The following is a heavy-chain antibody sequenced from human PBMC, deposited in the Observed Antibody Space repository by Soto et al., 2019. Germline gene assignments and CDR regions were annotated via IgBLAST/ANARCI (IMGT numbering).Heavy chain of an antibody. CDR3: ARILFP. D-gene: IGHD2-15*01. Sequence: SETLSLTCTVSGGSISTGGYYWNWIRQHPGKGLEWIGYFYYSGSTYYNPSLKSRVTISVNTSKNQFSLKLSSVTAVDTAVYYCARILFPWGQGSLVSGSS. V-gene: IGHV4-31*03. J-gene: IGHJ5*02. CDR1: GGSISTGGYY. CDR2: FYYSGST.